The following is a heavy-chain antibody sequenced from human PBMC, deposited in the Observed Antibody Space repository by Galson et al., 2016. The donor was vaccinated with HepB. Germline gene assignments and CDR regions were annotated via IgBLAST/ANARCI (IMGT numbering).Heavy chain of an antibody. CDR2: VSFDGLKT. CDR1: GFTFRNFG. CDR3: VKDLGVVTTTTDAFDI. J-gene: IGHJ3*02. Sequence: SLRLSCAASGFTFRNFGIHWVRQAPGKGLEWVAVVSFDGLKTLYVGSGSGRLTISRDNSKNTAYLQMHYLRPDDTAVYYCVKDLGVVTTTTDAFDIWGQGTMVAVSS. D-gene: IGHD4-23*01. V-gene: IGHV3-30*18.